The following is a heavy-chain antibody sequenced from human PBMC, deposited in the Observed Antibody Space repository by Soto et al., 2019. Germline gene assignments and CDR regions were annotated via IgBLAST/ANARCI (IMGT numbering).Heavy chain of an antibody. CDR3: ARGIVVVTALDY. J-gene: IGHJ4*02. CDR1: GYTFTSYA. Sequence: QVQLVQSGAEEKKPGASVKVSCKASGYTFTSYAMHWVRQAPGQRLEWMGWINAGNGNTKYSQKFQGRVTITRETSASTAYMELSSLRSEDTAVYYCARGIVVVTALDYWGQGTLVTVSS. D-gene: IGHD2-21*02. V-gene: IGHV1-3*05. CDR2: INAGNGNT.